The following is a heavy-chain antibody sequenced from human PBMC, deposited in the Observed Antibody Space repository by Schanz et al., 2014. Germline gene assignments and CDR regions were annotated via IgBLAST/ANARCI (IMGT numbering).Heavy chain of an antibody. Sequence: QVQLVQSGAEVKKPGSSMKVSCKTSGYTFSSYGITWVRQAPGQGLEWMGWISPYNGNTNYAPKVQGRVTVTTDTSTSTVYMELRSLTSDDTAVYYCARGGYSSGWYDRDIAHFDYWGQGTLVTVSS. V-gene: IGHV1-18*01. D-gene: IGHD6-19*01. CDR1: GYTFSSYG. J-gene: IGHJ4*02. CDR2: ISPYNGNT. CDR3: ARGGYSSGWYDRDIAHFDY.